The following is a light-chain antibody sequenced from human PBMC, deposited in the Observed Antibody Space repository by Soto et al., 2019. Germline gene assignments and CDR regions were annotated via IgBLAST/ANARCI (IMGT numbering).Light chain of an antibody. J-gene: IGKJ1*01. CDR3: QQYGSLPWT. CDR2: GAS. CDR1: QSVSSNY. Sequence: EIGLTQSLDTLSLSPGSRATLSCRVSQSVSSNYLAWYQQIPGQAPRPLIYGASSRVPGIPDRFSGSGSGTDFTLTISRLEPEDFAVYYCQQYGSLPWTFGQGTKVDI. V-gene: IGKV3-20*01.